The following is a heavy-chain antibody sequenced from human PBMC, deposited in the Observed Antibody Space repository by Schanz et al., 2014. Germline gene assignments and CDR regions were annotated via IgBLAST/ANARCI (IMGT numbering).Heavy chain of an antibody. V-gene: IGHV3-74*01. CDR1: GFTFSVYW. Sequence: EVQLVESGGGLVQPGGSLRLSCAASGFTFSVYWMHWVRQPPGKGLVSVSRISGDGTTTSYADSVKGRFTISRDNAKNSLYLQMNSLRHDDTAFYYCARAPGANASPYYFDYWGQGTLVTVSS. D-gene: IGHD2-8*01. CDR2: ISGDGTTT. J-gene: IGHJ4*02. CDR3: ARAPGANASPYYFDY.